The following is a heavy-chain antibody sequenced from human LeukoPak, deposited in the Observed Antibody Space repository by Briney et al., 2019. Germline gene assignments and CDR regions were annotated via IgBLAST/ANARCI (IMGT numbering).Heavy chain of an antibody. CDR2: INPNSGGT. CDR3: ARGLADPYYYDSSGYFAFDI. D-gene: IGHD3-22*01. V-gene: IGHV1-2*02. Sequence: ASVKVSCKASGYTFTGYYMHWVRQAPGQGLEWMGWINPNSGGTNYAQKFQGRVTMTRGTSISTAYMELSRLRSDDTAVCYCARGLADPYYYDSSGYFAFDIWGQGTMVTVSS. CDR1: GYTFTGYY. J-gene: IGHJ3*02.